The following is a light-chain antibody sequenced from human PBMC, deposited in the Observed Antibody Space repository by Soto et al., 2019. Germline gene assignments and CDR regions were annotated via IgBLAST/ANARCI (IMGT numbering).Light chain of an antibody. CDR1: SSNVGSHS. V-gene: IGLV1-44*01. CDR3: AAWDDSLDGWV. CDR2: YNN. Sequence: QSVLTQPPSASGTPGQRVTISCSGSSSNVGSHSVNWYQQLPGTAPTLLIYYNNQRPSGVPDRFSGSNSGTSASLAISGLQSEDAADYYCAAWDDSLDGWVFGGGTKLTVL. J-gene: IGLJ3*02.